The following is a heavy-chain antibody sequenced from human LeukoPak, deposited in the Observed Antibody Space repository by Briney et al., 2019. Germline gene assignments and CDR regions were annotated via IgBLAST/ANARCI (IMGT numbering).Heavy chain of an antibody. CDR2: IYYSGST. J-gene: IGHJ4*02. CDR3: VMDLSYGDHGTVLDY. D-gene: IGHD4-17*01. CDR1: GGSISSYF. Sequence: PSETLSLTCTVSGGSISSYFWSWIRQPPGKGLEWIGYIYYSGSTNYNPSLKSRVTISLDTSKNQFSLKLTSVTAADTAVYYCVMDLSYGDHGTVLDYWGQGTLVTVSS. V-gene: IGHV4-59*01.